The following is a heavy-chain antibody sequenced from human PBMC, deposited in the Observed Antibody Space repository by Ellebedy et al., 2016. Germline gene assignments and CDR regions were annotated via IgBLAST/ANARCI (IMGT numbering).Heavy chain of an antibody. CDR1: GFSFSDYY. CDR2: IRSSGSTI. V-gene: IGHV3-11*01. CDR3: ARERREYYYYYYIDV. Sequence: GESLKISXAASGFSFSDYYMSWIRQAPGKGLEWISYIRSSGSTIYYADSVKGRFTISRDNTKNSLCLQMNSLRAEDTAVYYCARERREYYYYYYIDVWGKGTTVTVSS. J-gene: IGHJ6*03.